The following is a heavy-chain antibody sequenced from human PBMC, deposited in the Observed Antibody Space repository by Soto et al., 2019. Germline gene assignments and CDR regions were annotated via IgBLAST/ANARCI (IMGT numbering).Heavy chain of an antibody. Sequence: EVQLVESGGGLIQPGGSLRLSCAASGVTVNTNYMSWVRQSPGKGLEWVSLIESGGSIYYADSVKGRFTISRDIFKNTLSLQMNGLRVEDTAVYYCASTTVWKNAFEIWGQGTLVTVSS. CDR3: ASTTVWKNAFEI. D-gene: IGHD3-16*01. CDR1: GVTVNTNY. J-gene: IGHJ3*02. CDR2: IESGGSI. V-gene: IGHV3-53*01.